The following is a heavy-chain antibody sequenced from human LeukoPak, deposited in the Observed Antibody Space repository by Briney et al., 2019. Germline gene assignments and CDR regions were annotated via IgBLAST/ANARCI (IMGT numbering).Heavy chain of an antibody. CDR3: AKGSQTNWRSSRFDY. CDR2: ISGSGGST. Sequence: GGSLRLSCAASGFTFSSYAMGWVRQAPGKGLEWVSAISGSGGSTYYADSVKGRFTISRDNSKNTLYLQMNSLRAEDTAVYYCAKGSQTNWRSSRFDYWGQGTLVTVSS. CDR1: GFTFSSYA. V-gene: IGHV3-23*01. J-gene: IGHJ4*02. D-gene: IGHD1-20*01.